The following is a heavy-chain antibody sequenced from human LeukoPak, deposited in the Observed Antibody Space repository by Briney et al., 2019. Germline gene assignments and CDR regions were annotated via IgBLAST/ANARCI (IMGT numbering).Heavy chain of an antibody. CDR1: GFTFSSYS. Sequence: PGGSLRLSCAASGFTFSSYSMNWVRQAPGKGLEWVSSISSSSSYIYYADSVKGRFTISRDSAKNSLYLQMNNLRAEDTAVYYCASQYYGSGSYLWFDPWGQGTLVTVSS. J-gene: IGHJ5*02. CDR2: ISSSSSYI. CDR3: ASQYYGSGSYLWFDP. D-gene: IGHD3-10*01. V-gene: IGHV3-21*01.